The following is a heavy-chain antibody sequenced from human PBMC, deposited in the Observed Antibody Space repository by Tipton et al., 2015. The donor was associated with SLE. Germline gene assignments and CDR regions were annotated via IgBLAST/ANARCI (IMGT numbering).Heavy chain of an antibody. D-gene: IGHD5-12*01. Sequence: QVQLVQSGAEVKNPGASVKVSCKASGYTFPNYGICWVRQAPGQGLEWMGWIGADNGNTNYALKFQGRVTMTRDKTTSTAYMELRSLRSDDTAIYYCARDESGFKDFFDYWGQGTLVTVSS. CDR3: ARDESGFKDFFDY. V-gene: IGHV1-18*01. CDR1: GYTFPNYG. J-gene: IGHJ4*02. CDR2: IGADNGNT.